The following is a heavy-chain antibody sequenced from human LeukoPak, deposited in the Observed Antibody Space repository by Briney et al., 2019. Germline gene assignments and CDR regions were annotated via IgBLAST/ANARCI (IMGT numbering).Heavy chain of an antibody. V-gene: IGHV4-34*01. D-gene: IGHD5-24*01. CDR3: ARGGYKGLDY. J-gene: IGHJ4*02. Sequence: SETLSLTCAVYGGSFSGYYWSWIRQPPGKGLEWIGEINHSGGTNYNPSLKSRVTISVDTSKNQFSLKLSSVTAADTAVYYCARGGYKGLDYWGQGTLVTVSS. CDR1: GGSFSGYY. CDR2: INHSGGT.